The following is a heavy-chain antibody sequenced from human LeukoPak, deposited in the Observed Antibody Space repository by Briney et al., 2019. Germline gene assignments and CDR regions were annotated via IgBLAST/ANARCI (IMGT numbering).Heavy chain of an antibody. CDR3: ARGGLVLYYMDV. Sequence: GASVKVSCKASVYTFTSYDINWVRQATGQGLEWMGWMNPNSGNTGYAQKFQGRVTMTRNTSISTAYMELSSLRSEDTAVYYCARGGLVLYYMDVWGKGTTVTVSS. CDR2: MNPNSGNT. CDR1: VYTFTSYD. V-gene: IGHV1-8*01. J-gene: IGHJ6*03. D-gene: IGHD3/OR15-3a*01.